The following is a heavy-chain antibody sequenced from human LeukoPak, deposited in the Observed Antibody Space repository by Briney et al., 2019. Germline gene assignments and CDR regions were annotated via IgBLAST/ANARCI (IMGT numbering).Heavy chain of an antibody. CDR2: ITGSGGNA. V-gene: IGHV3-23*01. J-gene: IGHJ4*02. Sequence: GSLRPSCATSGFTFSTYAMSCARQAPGQGLESVSAITGSGGNAYDAESVKGRFTISRDNSKNTLYLQMTSLRVEDTALYYCAKSVLGRVVVDFDYWGQGNLVTVSS. CDR1: GFTFSTYA. D-gene: IGHD3-3*01. CDR3: AKSVLGRVVVDFDY.